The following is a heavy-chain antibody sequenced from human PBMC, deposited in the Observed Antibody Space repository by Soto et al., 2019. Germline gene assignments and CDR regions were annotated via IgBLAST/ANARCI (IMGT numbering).Heavy chain of an antibody. Sequence: PGGSLRLSCAASGFTFSSYGMHWVRQAPGKGLEWVAVIWYDGSNKYYADSVKGRFTISRDNSKNTLYLQMNSLRAEDTAVYYCNAVAGQGPFDYWGQGTLVTVSS. J-gene: IGHJ4*02. CDR1: GFTFSSYG. CDR3: NAVAGQGPFDY. V-gene: IGHV3-33*01. D-gene: IGHD6-19*01. CDR2: IWYDGSNK.